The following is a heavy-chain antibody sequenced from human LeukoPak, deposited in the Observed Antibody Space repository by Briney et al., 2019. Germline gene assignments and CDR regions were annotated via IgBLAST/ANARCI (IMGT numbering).Heavy chain of an antibody. CDR2: IYYSGST. CDR3: ARHLSNWNYCLDP. CDR1: VGSISSSTDY. Sequence: SETLSLTCTVSVGSISSSTDYCVWLRQPPGKGLEWIGTIYYSGSTYYNPSLKSRVTMSVDTSKNQFSLQVSSVTAEDTAVYYCARHLSNWNYCLDPWGQGNLVTVSS. D-gene: IGHD1-20*01. V-gene: IGHV4-39*01. J-gene: IGHJ5*02.